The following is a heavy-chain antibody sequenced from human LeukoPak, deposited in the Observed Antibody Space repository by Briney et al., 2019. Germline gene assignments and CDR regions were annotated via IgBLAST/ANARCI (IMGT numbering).Heavy chain of an antibody. Sequence: PGGSLRLSCAASGFTFSSYAMSWVRQAPGKGLEWVSAISGSGGSTNHADSVKGRFTISRDNSKNTLYLQMNSLRAEDTALYYCAKDLYSSGWPEYFQHWGQGTLVTVSS. D-gene: IGHD6-19*01. CDR3: AKDLYSSGWPEYFQH. CDR1: GFTFSSYA. J-gene: IGHJ1*01. CDR2: ISGSGGST. V-gene: IGHV3-23*01.